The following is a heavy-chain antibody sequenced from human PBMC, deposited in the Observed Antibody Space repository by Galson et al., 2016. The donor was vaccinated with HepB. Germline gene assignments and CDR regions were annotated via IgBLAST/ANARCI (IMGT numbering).Heavy chain of an antibody. D-gene: IGHD2/OR15-2a*01. CDR2: ISTYSGNT. CDR1: GYTFTTSG. J-gene: IGHJ4*02. Sequence: SVKVSCKVSGYTFTTSGISWVRQAPGQGLEWMGWISTYSGNTKYAQKFQGGLTLTTDSSTTTAYMELRSLRFDDTALYYCARDVQYRLDSWGQGTLVTVSS. CDR3: ARDVQYRLDS. V-gene: IGHV1-18*01.